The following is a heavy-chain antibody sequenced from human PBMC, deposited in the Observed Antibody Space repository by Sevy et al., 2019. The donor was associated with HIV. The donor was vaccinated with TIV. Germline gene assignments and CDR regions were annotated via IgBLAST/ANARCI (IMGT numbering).Heavy chain of an antibody. D-gene: IGHD6-19*01. V-gene: IGHV4-59*01. CDR3: ARDPSHNSGWDFDS. CDR1: GGSINNYH. CDR2: IYSSGST. J-gene: IGHJ4*02. Sequence: SETLSLTCAVSGGSINNYHWNWIRQPPGKGLEWIGNIYSSGSTSYNPSLHSRVTISTDTSKNQFSLKLSSVTAADTAVYYCARDPSHNSGWDFDSWGQGILVTVSS.